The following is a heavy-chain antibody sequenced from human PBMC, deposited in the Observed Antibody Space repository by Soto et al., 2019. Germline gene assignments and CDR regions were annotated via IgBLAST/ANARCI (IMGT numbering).Heavy chain of an antibody. CDR3: ARQGCSGGSCYPYYFDY. CDR1: GGSTSSYY. CDR2: IYYSGST. J-gene: IGHJ4*02. V-gene: IGHV4-59*08. D-gene: IGHD2-15*01. Sequence: SQTLSLTCTVSGGSTSSYYWSLFRQPPGKGLEWIGYIYYSGSTNYNPSLKSRVTISVDTSKNQFSLKLSSVTAADTAVYYCARQGCSGGSCYPYYFDYWGQGTLVTVS.